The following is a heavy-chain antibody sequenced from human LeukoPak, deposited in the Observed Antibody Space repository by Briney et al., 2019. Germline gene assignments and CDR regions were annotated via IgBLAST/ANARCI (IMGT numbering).Heavy chain of an antibody. D-gene: IGHD6-13*01. CDR3: ARPGQGLQSSSWYGGFDI. V-gene: IGHV4-59*08. CDR1: GGSISSYY. J-gene: IGHJ3*02. Sequence: PSETLSLTCTVSGGSISSYYWSWIRRPPGRGLEWIGYIYYSGSTKYNPSLKSRVTISVDTSKNQFSLKLTSVTAADTAVYYCARPGQGLQSSSWYGGFDIWGQGTMVTVSS. CDR2: IYYSGST.